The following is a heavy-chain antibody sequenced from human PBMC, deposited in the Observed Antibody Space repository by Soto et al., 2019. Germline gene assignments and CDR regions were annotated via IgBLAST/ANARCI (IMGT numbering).Heavy chain of an antibody. D-gene: IGHD5-12*01. J-gene: IGHJ4*02. CDR2: ISGDGDKT. Sequence: EVQLLESGGGLVQAGGSLRLSCAASGFTFSKYAMIWVRQAPGKGLEWISGISGDGDKTFYADFVKGRLTISRDNSKNTVYLQVSSLRVEDTAVYYCAKGGLSGYDYWGQGTLVTVSS. CDR1: GFTFSKYA. V-gene: IGHV3-23*01. CDR3: AKGGLSGYDY.